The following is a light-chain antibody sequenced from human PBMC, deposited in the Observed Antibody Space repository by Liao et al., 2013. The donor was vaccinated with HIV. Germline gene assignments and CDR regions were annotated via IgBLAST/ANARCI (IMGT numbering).Light chain of an antibody. CDR1: NIGGRA. CDR3: QMWDSNSAI. V-gene: IGLV3-21*04. Sequence: SYELTQPHSVSVAPGETARVTCGGDNIGGRALHWYQQKPGQAPVLVIYYDKVRPSGIPERFSGSNSGDTATLTITRAEVGDEADYFCQMWDSNSAIFGGGTKLTVL. J-gene: IGLJ2*01. CDR2: YDK.